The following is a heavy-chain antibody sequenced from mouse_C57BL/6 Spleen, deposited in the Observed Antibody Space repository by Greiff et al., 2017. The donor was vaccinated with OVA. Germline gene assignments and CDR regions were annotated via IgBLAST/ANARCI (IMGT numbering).Heavy chain of an antibody. D-gene: IGHD1-1*01. J-gene: IGHJ2*01. CDR1: GYTFTSYW. V-gene: IGHV1-69*01. CDR3: ARPYYGSSYGY. Sequence: QVQLQQPGAELVMPGASVKLSCKASGYTFTSYWMHWVKQRPGQGLEWIGEIDPSDSYTNYNQKFKGKSTLTVDKSSSTAYMQLSSLTYEDSAVYYCARPYYGSSYGYWGQGTTLTVSS. CDR2: IDPSDSYT.